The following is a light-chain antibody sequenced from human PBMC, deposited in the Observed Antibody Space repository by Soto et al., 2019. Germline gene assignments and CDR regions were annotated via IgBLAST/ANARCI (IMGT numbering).Light chain of an antibody. CDR3: NSYTNSSAVV. V-gene: IGLV2-14*01. CDR1: RDDIGAYDY. CDR2: EVT. Sequence: QSALTQPASVSGSPGQSITISCAGTRDDIGAYDYVSWYQQHPGNAPKVLVCEVTNRPSGVSDRFSGSTSGNTASLTISRLQAEVEADYYCNSYTNSSAVVFGGGT. J-gene: IGLJ2*01.